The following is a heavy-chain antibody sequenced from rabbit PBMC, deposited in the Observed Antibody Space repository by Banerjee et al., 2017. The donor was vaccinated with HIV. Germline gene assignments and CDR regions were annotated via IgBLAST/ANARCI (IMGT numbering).Heavy chain of an antibody. Sequence: QEQLEESGGDLVKPEGSLTLTCTASGFSFSSNYYMCWVRQAPGKGPEWIACIYNGDGSTYYASWAKGRFTISRSTSLNTVTLQMTSLTAADTATYFCARDLSSSGWSDFALWGPGTLVTVS. CDR2: IYNGDGST. V-gene: IGHV1S47*01. CDR1: GFSFSSNY. D-gene: IGHD4-1*01. CDR3: ARDLSSSGWSDFAL. J-gene: IGHJ4*01.